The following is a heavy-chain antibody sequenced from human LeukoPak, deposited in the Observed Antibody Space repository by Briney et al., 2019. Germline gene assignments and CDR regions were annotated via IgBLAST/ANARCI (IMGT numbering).Heavy chain of an antibody. CDR1: GFTFSGSA. V-gene: IGHV3-7*01. Sequence: GGSLRLSCAASGFTFSGSAMHWVRQAPGKGLEWVANIKQDGSEKYYVDSVKGRFTISRDNAKNSLYLQMNSLRAEDTAVYYCARYGSWAATNYYMDVWGKGTTVTISS. CDR2: IKQDGSEK. J-gene: IGHJ6*03. D-gene: IGHD4-17*01. CDR3: ARYGSWAATNYYMDV.